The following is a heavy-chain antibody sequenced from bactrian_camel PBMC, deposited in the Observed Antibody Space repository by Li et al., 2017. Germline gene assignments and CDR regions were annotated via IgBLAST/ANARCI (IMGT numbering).Heavy chain of an antibody. V-gene: IGHV3S55*01. Sequence: VQLVESGGGSVQAGGSLRLSCTADLHETYCMAWFRQAPAKEREGVAGLALDHSTTYADSVKGRFTISKDTAKNTLYLQMNSLKPEDTAMYYCAARYGSSWFCRPLESSFGYWGQGTQVTVS. CDR1: DLHETYC. CDR3: AARYGSSWFCRPLESSFGY. CDR2: LALDHST. D-gene: IGHD6*01. J-gene: IGHJ6*01.